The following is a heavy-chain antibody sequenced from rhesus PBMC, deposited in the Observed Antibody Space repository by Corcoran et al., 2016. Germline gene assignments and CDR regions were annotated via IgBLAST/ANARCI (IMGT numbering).Heavy chain of an antibody. CDR2: IDGSSTST. Sequence: QVQLQESGPGVVKPSETLSLTCAVSGGSISDSYRWSWIRQPPGKGLEWIGYIDGSSTSTNYNPSLNSRVTISKETSKNQFSLKLSSVTAADTAVYYCARATAGTVKVVDYWGQGVLVTVSS. CDR3: ARATAGTVKVVDY. D-gene: IGHD5-24*01. CDR1: GGSISDSYR. J-gene: IGHJ4*01. V-gene: IGHV4S10*01.